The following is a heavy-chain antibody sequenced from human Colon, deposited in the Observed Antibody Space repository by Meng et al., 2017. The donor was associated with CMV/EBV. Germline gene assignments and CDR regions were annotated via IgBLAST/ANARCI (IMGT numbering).Heavy chain of an antibody. V-gene: IGHV1-18*01. CDR1: GYTFTSYG. CDR3: ARGRPNWSGVLDY. CDR2: ISGSTGYT. Sequence: VHMVQAGAEVKEPGASVLVYCRFSGYTFTSYGINWVRQAPGQGLEWMGWISGSTGYTNRAQKFQGRVTMTTDTSTSTAYLALTSLTSNDTAVYYCARGRPNWSGVLDYWGQGTLVTVSS. D-gene: IGHD1-1*01. J-gene: IGHJ4*02.